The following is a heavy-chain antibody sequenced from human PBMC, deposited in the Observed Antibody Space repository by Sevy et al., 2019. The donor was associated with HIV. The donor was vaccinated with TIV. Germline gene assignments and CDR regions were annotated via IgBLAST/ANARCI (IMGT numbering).Heavy chain of an antibody. CDR1: GFTFSSYG. D-gene: IGHD3-22*01. V-gene: IGHV3-30*18. CDR3: AKDRELYYYDSSGYYIDY. J-gene: IGHJ4*02. CDR2: ISYDGSNK. Sequence: GGSLRLSCAASGFTFSSYGMHWVRQAPGKGLEWVAVISYDGSNKYYADSVKGRFTISRDNSNNTLYLQMNSARDEDTAVYYCAKDRELYYYDSSGYYIDYRGQGTLATISS.